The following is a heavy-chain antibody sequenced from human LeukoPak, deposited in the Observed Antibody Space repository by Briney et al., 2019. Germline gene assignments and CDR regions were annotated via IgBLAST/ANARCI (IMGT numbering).Heavy chain of an antibody. J-gene: IGHJ4*02. V-gene: IGHV3-30*02. D-gene: IGHD1-26*01. CDR3: AKGVNVGGTRLVDY. CDR2: IRYDGSNK. Sequence: GGSLRLSCAASGFTFSTYGMHWVRQAPGKGLEWVAFIRYDGSNKYYADSVKGRLTIPRDNSENTLYLQMNSLRAEDTAVYYCAKGVNVGGTRLVDYWGQGTLVTVSS. CDR1: GFTFSTYG.